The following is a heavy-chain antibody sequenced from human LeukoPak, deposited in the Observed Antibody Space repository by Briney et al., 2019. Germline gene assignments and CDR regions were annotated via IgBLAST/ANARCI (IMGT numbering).Heavy chain of an antibody. V-gene: IGHV4-59*12. CDR3: ARVGILTGYYDY. CDR2: IYYSGST. D-gene: IGHD3-9*01. CDR1: GGSISSYY. J-gene: IGHJ4*02. Sequence: SETLSLTCTVSGGSISSYYWSWIRQPPGKGLEWIGYIYYSGSTNYNPSLKSRVTMSLDRSKRQISLKLSSVTAADTAVYYCARVGILTGYYDYWGQGTLVTVSS.